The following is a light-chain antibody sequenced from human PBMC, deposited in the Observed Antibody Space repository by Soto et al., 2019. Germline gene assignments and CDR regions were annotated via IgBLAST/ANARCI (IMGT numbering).Light chain of an antibody. J-gene: IGLJ1*01. CDR3: SSLTTSRLYV. Sequence: QSALTQPTSVSGSPGQSIAIPCTGNGNDIGAYDYVSWYQQHPGKAPRLLIHGVRNRPPGISSRFSGFKSGLTASLTISGLQAEEEADYYCSSLTTSRLYVFGTGTKVTVL. CDR2: GVR. CDR1: GNDIGAYDY. V-gene: IGLV2-14*01.